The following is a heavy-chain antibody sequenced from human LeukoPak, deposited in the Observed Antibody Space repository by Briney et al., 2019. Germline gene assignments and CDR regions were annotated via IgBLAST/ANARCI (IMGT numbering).Heavy chain of an antibody. CDR1: GFTFSTSG. V-gene: IGHV3-33*06. CDR3: AKDTGTSSLSNWFDS. CDR2: IWYDGSNK. D-gene: IGHD2/OR15-2a*01. Sequence: GGSLRLSCAAFGFTFSTSGIHWVRQAPGKGLEWVAVIWYDGSNKYYVDSVKGRFTISRDNSKNTLYLQMNSLRAEDTAVYYCAKDTGTSSLSNWFDSWGQGTLVTVSS. J-gene: IGHJ5*01.